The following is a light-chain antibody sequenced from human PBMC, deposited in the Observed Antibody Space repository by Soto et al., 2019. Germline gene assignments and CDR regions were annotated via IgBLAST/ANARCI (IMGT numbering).Light chain of an antibody. CDR3: QQHGISHIT. CDR2: DAS. CDR1: QNINNNY. Sequence: VLTQSPGTLCLSPGGRATLSCGASQNINNNYLAWYEHKPGQAPRLLIYDASLRATGVPDRFSGSGSGTDFTLTITRLEPDDSAVYYCQQHGISHITFGQGTRLEIK. V-gene: IGKV3-20*01. J-gene: IGKJ5*01.